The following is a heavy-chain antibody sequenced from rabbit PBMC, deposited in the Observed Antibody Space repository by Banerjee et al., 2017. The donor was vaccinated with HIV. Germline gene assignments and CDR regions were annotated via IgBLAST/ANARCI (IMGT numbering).Heavy chain of an antibody. CDR3: ARDYSGVSGDGYNL. CDR2: IYAGSSGDT. J-gene: IGHJ4*01. V-gene: IGHV1S45*01. Sequence: QEQLEESGGDLVKPEGSLTLTCTASGFSFSSSYWICWVRQAPGKGLEWIGCIYAGSSGDTYYASWAKGRFTISKTSSTTVTLQMTSLTAADTATYFCARDYSGVSGDGYNLWGPGTLVTVS. CDR1: GFSFSSSYW. D-gene: IGHD1-1*01.